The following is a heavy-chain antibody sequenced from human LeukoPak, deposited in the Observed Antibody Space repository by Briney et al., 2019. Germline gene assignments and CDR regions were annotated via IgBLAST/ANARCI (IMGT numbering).Heavy chain of an antibody. D-gene: IGHD2-15*01. CDR1: GYTFTDCY. CDR3: ARGFCSGGSCYSEPDY. CDR2: IIPNSGGT. Sequence: ASVKVSCKASGYTFTDCYFYWVRQAPGQGLEWMGWIIPNSGGTYNAQKFQGRVTMTRDTSINTAYMELSRLRSDDTAVYYCARGFCSGGSCYSEPDYWGQGTLVTVSS. V-gene: IGHV1-2*02. J-gene: IGHJ4*02.